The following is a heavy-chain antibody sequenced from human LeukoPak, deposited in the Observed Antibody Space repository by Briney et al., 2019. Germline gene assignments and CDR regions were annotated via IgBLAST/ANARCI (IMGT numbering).Heavy chain of an antibody. Sequence: SETLSLTCAVSGGSISSGGYSWSWIRQPPGKGLEWIGYIYHSGSTYYNPSLKSRVTISVDRSKNQFSLKLSSVTAADTAVYYCAAGTAADYWGLGTLVAVSS. CDR3: AAGTAADY. CDR2: IYHSGST. V-gene: IGHV4-30-2*01. D-gene: IGHD6-13*01. J-gene: IGHJ4*02. CDR1: GGSISSGGYS.